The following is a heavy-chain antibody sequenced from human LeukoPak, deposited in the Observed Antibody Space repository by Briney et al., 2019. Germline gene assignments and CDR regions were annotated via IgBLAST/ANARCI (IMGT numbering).Heavy chain of an antibody. CDR2: IKQDGSEK. V-gene: IGHV3-7*01. J-gene: IGHJ4*02. D-gene: IGHD1-26*01. CDR1: GFTFSSFW. CDR3: VRDGLVGATRGYYFDY. Sequence: GGSLRLSCAASGFTFSSFWMSWVRQAPGRGLEWVANIKQDGSEKYYVDSVKGRFTISRDNAKTSLYLQMNSLRAEDTAVYYCVRDGLVGATRGYYFDYWGQGTLVTVSS.